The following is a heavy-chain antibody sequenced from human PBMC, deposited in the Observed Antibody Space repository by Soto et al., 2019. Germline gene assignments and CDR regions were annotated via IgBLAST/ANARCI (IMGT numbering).Heavy chain of an antibody. V-gene: IGHV1-24*01. J-gene: IGHJ4*02. D-gene: IGHD3-22*01. CDR1: GYTLTELS. CDR3: ATDPPSSSGYYFPPGY. Sequence: AAVKDSCKFSGYTLTELSMHWVRQAPGKGLEWMGGFDPEDGETIYAQKFQGRVTMTEDTSTDTAYMELSSLRSEDTAVYYCATDPPSSSGYYFPPGYWGQGTLVTVSS. CDR2: FDPEDGET.